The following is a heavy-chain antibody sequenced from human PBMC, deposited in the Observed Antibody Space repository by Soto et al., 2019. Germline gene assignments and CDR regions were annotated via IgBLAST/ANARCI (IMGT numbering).Heavy chain of an antibody. V-gene: IGHV3-23*01. CDR3: AKEGNYYDYIWGSYRDY. D-gene: IGHD3-16*02. CDR1: GFTFSSYA. CDR2: ISGSGGST. Sequence: GGSLRLSCAASGFTFSSYAMSWVRQAPGKGLEWVSAISGSGGSTYYADSVKGRFTISRDNSKNTLYLQMNSLRAEDTAVYYCAKEGNYYDYIWGSYRDYWGQGTLVTVSS. J-gene: IGHJ4*02.